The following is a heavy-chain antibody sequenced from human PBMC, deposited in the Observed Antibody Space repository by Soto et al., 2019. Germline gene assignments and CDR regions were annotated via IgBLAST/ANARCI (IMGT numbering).Heavy chain of an antibody. D-gene: IGHD3-10*01. CDR3: ARETTFYYGSGSYAYYGMDV. V-gene: IGHV3-30-3*01. Sequence: ESGGGVGQPGRSLTLSCAASGFTFSDSSMHWVRQAPGKGLEWVAVISYDGSNKYYADSVKGRFTISRDNSKNTLDLQMNSLRPEDTAVYYCARETTFYYGSGSYAYYGMDVWGQGTTVAVPS. J-gene: IGHJ6*02. CDR2: ISYDGSNK. CDR1: GFTFSDSS.